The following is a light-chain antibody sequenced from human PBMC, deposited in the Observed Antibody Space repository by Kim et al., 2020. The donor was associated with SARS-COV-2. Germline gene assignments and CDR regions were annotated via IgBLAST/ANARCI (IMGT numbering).Light chain of an antibody. J-gene: IGLJ2*01. CDR2: GKN. CDR3: NTRDSGGYVV. Sequence: SSELTQDPAVSVALGQIVTITCQGDSLRTYYASWYQQMPGQAPRLVIFGKNNRPPGIPDRFSGSNSDDTSSLTITGTQAEDEADYYCNTRDSGGYVVFGGGTQLTVL. V-gene: IGLV3-19*01. CDR1: SLRTYY.